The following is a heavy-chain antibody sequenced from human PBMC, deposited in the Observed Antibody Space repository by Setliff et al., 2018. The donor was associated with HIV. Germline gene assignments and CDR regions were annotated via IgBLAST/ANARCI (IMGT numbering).Heavy chain of an antibody. Sequence: SVTLSLTCTVSGGSTSNYYWSWIRQPPGKGLEWIGYIYTSGSTDYNPSLKSRVTISVDTSKNQFSLKLSSVTAADAAVYYCARGGVLRYFDWAYWGQGTLVTVSS. CDR2: IYTSGST. J-gene: IGHJ4*02. D-gene: IGHD3-9*01. CDR3: ARGGVLRYFDWAY. CDR1: GGSTSNYY. V-gene: IGHV4-4*08.